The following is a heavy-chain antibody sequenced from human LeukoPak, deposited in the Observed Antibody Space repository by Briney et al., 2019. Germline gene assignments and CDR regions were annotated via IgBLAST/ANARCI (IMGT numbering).Heavy chain of an antibody. Sequence: PSETLSLTCAVYGGSFRGYYWSWIRQPPGKGLEWIGEINHSGSTNYNPSLKSRVTISVDTSKNQFSLKLSSITAADTAVYYCASGNDGFDYWGQGTLVTVSS. J-gene: IGHJ4*02. CDR3: ASGNDGFDY. CDR1: GGSFRGYY. D-gene: IGHD1-1*01. V-gene: IGHV4-34*01. CDR2: INHSGST.